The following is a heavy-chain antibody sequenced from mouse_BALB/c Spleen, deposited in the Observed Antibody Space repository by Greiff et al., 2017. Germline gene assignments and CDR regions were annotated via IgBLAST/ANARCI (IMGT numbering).Heavy chain of an antibody. D-gene: IGHD3-3*01. J-gene: IGHJ1*01. CDR2: ISSGGSTN. V-gene: IGHV5-17*02. CDR3: ERGDCRGYIDD. CDR1: GFTFTSFG. Sequence: EVKLVESGAGLVKPGGSLKLSCAASGFTFTSFGMHWVRQAPGQGLEWVGYISSGGSTNYYADTVKGRCTISGDNPKNTFFMQISRLSYEDAALYYCERGDCRGYIDDWGEGTSVTVSS.